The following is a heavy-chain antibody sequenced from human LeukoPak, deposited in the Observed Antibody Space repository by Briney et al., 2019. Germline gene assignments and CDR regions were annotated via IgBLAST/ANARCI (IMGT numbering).Heavy chain of an antibody. D-gene: IGHD5-12*01. CDR3: ARVRATFSPHFDN. J-gene: IGHJ4*02. CDR2: INSDGIIT. V-gene: IGHV3-74*01. Sequence: GGSLRLSCAASGFTFSSYWMHWVRQAPGEGLVWVSRINSDGIITNYADSVKGRFTISRDTAKNTLYLQMNSLRAEATAVYYCARVRATFSPHFDNWGQGTLVTVSS. CDR1: GFTFSSYW.